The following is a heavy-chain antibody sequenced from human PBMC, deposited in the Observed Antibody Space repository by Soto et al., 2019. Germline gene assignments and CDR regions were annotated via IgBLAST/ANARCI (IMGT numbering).Heavy chain of an antibody. V-gene: IGHV6-1*01. J-gene: IGHJ6*02. Sequence: SQTLSLTCDISGDSVSSIRGACTWIRQSPSRGLEWLGRTYYRSKWYNEYGLSVKSRITINADTCKNQFSLRLNSVTPEDAAVYYCARWDHDYGYLDVWGLGTTVTVSS. CDR1: GDSVSSIRGA. CDR2: TYYRSKWYN. CDR3: ARWDHDYGYLDV. D-gene: IGHD4-17*01.